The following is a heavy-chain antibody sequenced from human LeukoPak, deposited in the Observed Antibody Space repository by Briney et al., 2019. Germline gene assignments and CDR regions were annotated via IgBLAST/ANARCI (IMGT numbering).Heavy chain of an antibody. J-gene: IGHJ4*02. V-gene: IGHV3-21*01. CDR1: GFTFSSSS. CDR2: ISSGSTYI. D-gene: IGHD5-24*01. CDR3: AREAAVETH. Sequence: PGGSLTLACAAAGFTFSSSSINWVRQASGKGLEWVSYISSGSTYIYYADSVKDRFTISRDNAKNSLYLQMNNLRVEDTAVYYCAREAAVETHWGQGTLVTVSS.